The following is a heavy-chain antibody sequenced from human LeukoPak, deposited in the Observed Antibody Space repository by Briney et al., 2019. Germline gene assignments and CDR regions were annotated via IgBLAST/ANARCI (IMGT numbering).Heavy chain of an antibody. V-gene: IGHV3-30*04. J-gene: IGHJ5*02. CDR3: ARGSDVLIGEDWFDP. CDR2: ISYDGSNK. CDR1: GFTFSSYA. Sequence: GGSLRLSCAASGFTFSSYAMHWVRQAPGKGLEWVAVISYDGSNKYYADSVKGRFTISRDNSKNTLYLQMNSLRAEDMAVYYCARGSDVLIGEDWFDPWGQGTLVTVSS. D-gene: IGHD3-10*01.